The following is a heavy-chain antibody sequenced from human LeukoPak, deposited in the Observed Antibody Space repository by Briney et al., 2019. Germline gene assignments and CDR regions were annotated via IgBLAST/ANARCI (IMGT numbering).Heavy chain of an antibody. CDR1: GFTFSRHA. D-gene: IGHD1-26*01. CDR3: AREAVGAAIDY. Sequence: GGSLRLSCAASGFTFSRHAMHWVRQAPGKGLEYVSAISSSGGSTYYGNSVKGRFTISRDNSKNTLYLQMGSLRTDDMAVYYRAREAVGAAIDYWGQGTLVTVSS. J-gene: IGHJ4*02. CDR2: ISSSGGST. V-gene: IGHV3-64*01.